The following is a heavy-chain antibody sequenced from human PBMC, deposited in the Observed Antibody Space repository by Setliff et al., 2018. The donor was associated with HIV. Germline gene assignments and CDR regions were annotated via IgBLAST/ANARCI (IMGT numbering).Heavy chain of an antibody. CDR2: VYYSGDT. CDR3: ARHTIGVATWSDGFDF. Sequence: SETLSLTCTVSGDFFSSDYYWGWIRQSPGKGLEWIGSVYYSGDTDYNPSLKSRVSTSVDTSKNQFSLKLSSVTAADTAVYYCARHTIGVATWSDGFDFWGQGRLVTVSS. J-gene: IGHJ4*02. D-gene: IGHD6-19*01. CDR1: GDFFSSDYY. V-gene: IGHV4-38-2*02.